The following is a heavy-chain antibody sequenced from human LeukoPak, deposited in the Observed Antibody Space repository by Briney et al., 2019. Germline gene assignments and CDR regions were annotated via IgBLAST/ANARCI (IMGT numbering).Heavy chain of an antibody. CDR3: ARHPPGYCSGGSCYPDYFDY. Sequence: GESLKISCKGSGYSFTSYWIGWVRQVPGKGLEWMGIIYPGDSDTRYSPSFQGQVTISADKSISTAYLQWGSLKASDTAMYYCARHPPGYCSGGSCYPDYFDYWGQGTLVTVSS. D-gene: IGHD2-15*01. CDR2: IYPGDSDT. CDR1: GYSFTSYW. J-gene: IGHJ4*02. V-gene: IGHV5-51*01.